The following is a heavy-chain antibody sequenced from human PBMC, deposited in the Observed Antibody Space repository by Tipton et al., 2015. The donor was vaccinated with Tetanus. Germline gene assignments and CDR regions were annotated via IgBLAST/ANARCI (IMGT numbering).Heavy chain of an antibody. CDR1: GGSVSSGSYY. J-gene: IGHJ5*02. D-gene: IGHD3-10*01. CDR2: IYYSGST. Sequence: TLSLTCTVSGGSVSSGSYYWSWIRRPPGKGLEWIGYIYYSGSTNYNPSFKSRVTISVDTSKNQFSLKLSSVTAADTAVYYCARGIMVRGVSRFDPWGQGTLVTVSS. V-gene: IGHV4-61*01. CDR3: ARGIMVRGVSRFDP.